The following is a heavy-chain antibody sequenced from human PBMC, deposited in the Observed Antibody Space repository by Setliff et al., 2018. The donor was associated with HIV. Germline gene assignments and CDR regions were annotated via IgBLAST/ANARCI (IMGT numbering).Heavy chain of an antibody. D-gene: IGHD2-15*01. CDR1: GGSISSGDYY. V-gene: IGHV4-30-4*08. CDR2: IYYSGST. CDR3: ARFTVVVFGAGEPSWFDP. Sequence: LSLTCTVSGGSISSGDYYWSWIRQPPGKGLEWIGYIYYSGSTYYNPSLRSRLAISSDTSKNQFSLNLSSVIAADTAIYFCARFTVVVFGAGEPSWFDPWGQGILVTVSS. J-gene: IGHJ5*02.